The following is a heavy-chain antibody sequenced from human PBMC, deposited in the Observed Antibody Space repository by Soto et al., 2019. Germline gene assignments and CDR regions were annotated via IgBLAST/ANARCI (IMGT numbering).Heavy chain of an antibody. CDR3: ARLDYDFWSGSN. CDR2: IYYSGST. Sequence: SETLSLTCTVSGGSISSSSYYWGWIRQPPGKGLEWIGSIYYSGSTYYNPSLKSRVTISVDTSKNQFSLKLSSVTAADTAVYYCARLDYDFWSGSNWGQGTLVTVSS. J-gene: IGHJ4*02. V-gene: IGHV4-39*01. D-gene: IGHD3-3*01. CDR1: GGSISSSSYY.